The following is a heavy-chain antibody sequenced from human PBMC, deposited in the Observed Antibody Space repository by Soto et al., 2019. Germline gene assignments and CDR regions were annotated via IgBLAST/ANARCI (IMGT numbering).Heavy chain of an antibody. Sequence: ASVKVSCKASGYTFTSYGISWVRQAPGQGLEWMGWISAYNGNTNYAQKLQGRVTMTTDTSTSTAYMELRSLRSDDTAVYYCARARRVGYCSRGSCVHYFDYWGQGTLVTVSS. CDR1: GYTFTSYG. V-gene: IGHV1-18*01. CDR2: ISAYNGNT. J-gene: IGHJ4*02. D-gene: IGHD2-15*01. CDR3: ARARRVGYCSRGSCVHYFDY.